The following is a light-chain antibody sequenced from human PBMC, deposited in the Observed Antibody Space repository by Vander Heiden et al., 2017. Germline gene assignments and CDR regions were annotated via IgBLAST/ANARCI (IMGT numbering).Light chain of an antibody. V-gene: IGLV3-1*01. CDR1: KLGDKY. CDR2: QDS. J-gene: IGLJ2*01. Sequence: SYELTQPPSVSVSPGQTASITCSGDKLGDKYACWYQQKPGQSPVRVIYQDSKRPSGIPERFSGSNSANTATLTISGTQAMDEADYYCQAWDSSTVVFGGGTKLTVL. CDR3: QAWDSSTVV.